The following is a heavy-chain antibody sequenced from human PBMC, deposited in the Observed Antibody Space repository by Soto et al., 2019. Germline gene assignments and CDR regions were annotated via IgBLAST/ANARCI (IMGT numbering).Heavy chain of an antibody. Sequence: PVGSLRLSCAASGFTFSSYAMHWVRQAPGKGLEWVAVISYAGSNKYYADSVKGRFTISRDSSKNTVSLEMTSLRAEDTAVYYCAKGGRQWLVTSDFNYWGQGA. J-gene: IGHJ4*02. V-gene: IGHV3-30-3*01. CDR1: GFTFSSYA. CDR2: ISYAGSNK. D-gene: IGHD6-19*01. CDR3: AKGGRQWLVTSDFNY.